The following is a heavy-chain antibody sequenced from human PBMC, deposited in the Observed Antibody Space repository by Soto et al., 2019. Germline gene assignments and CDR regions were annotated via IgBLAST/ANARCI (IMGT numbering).Heavy chain of an antibody. V-gene: IGHV1-8*01. CDR3: ARMATSGALNWFDP. CDR1: GYTFGNND. J-gene: IGHJ5*02. CDR2: MNPNSGNT. Sequence: ASVKVSCKASGYTFGNNDISWVRQATGQGLEWMGWMNPNSGNTGYAQKFQGRVSMTRNTSITTAYLELSSLRSDDTAIYYCARMATSGALNWFDPWGQGTLVTVSS.